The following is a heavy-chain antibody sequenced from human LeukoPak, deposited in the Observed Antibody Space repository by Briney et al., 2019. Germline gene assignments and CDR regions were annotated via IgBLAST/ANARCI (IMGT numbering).Heavy chain of an antibody. CDR1: GGSVSSGSYY. V-gene: IGHV4-61*02. CDR2: IYTSGST. D-gene: IGHD2-15*01. J-gene: IGHJ4*02. Sequence: SQTLSLTCTVSGGSVSSGSYYWSWIRQPAGKGLEWIGRIYTSGSTNYNPSLKSRVTISIDTSKNQFSLKLSSVTAADTAVYYCARGPHCSGGSCHSVSDYWGQGTLVTVSS. CDR3: ARGPHCSGGSCHSVSDY.